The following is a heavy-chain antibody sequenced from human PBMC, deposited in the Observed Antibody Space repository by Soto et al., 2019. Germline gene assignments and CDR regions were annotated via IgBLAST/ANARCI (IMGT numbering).Heavy chain of an antibody. V-gene: IGHV3-20*04. CDR2: INWNGGST. D-gene: IGHD4-17*01. CDR3: ASQMTTVVKGAFDI. Sequence: GGSLRLSCAASGFTFDDYGMSWVRQAPGKGLEWVSGINWNGGSTGYADSVKGRFTISRDNAKNSLYLQMNSLRAEDTALYYCASQMTTVVKGAFDIWGQGTMVTVSS. CDR1: GFTFDDYG. J-gene: IGHJ3*02.